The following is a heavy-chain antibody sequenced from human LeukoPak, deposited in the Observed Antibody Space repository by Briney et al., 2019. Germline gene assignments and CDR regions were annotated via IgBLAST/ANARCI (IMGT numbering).Heavy chain of an antibody. Sequence: SGGSLRLSCAASGFTFSSSWMTWVRQAPGKGLEGVSYISSSSNTIYYADSGKGRFTIHRDNAKNSLYLQMNSLRAEDTAVYYCARVDSSSRTGYYYYMDVWGKGTTVTVSS. CDR1: GFTFSSSW. V-gene: IGHV3-48*01. CDR3: ARVDSSSRTGYYYYMDV. CDR2: ISSSSNTI. J-gene: IGHJ6*03. D-gene: IGHD6-13*01.